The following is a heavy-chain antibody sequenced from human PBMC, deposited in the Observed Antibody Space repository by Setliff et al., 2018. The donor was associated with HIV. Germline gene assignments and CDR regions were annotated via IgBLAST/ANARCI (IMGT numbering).Heavy chain of an antibody. D-gene: IGHD3-10*01. Sequence: SETLSLTCTVSGGSFTSRSYYWGWIRQPPGKGLEWIGSIFYSGITYYNPSLKSRVTISVDTSKNQFSLNLTSVTAADTAVYYCARGRNYGSPYFYYMDVWATGTTVTVSS. V-gene: IGHV4-39*01. CDR2: IFYSGIT. CDR3: ARGRNYGSPYFYYMDV. CDR1: GGSFTSRSYY. J-gene: IGHJ6*03.